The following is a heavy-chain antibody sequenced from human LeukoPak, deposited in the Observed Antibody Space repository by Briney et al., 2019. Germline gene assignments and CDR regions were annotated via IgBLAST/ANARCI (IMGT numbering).Heavy chain of an antibody. CDR3: AQDRAWGAYAY. D-gene: IGHD2-21*01. J-gene: IGHJ4*02. V-gene: IGHV3-23*01. CDR2: ISGSGGST. CDR1: GFIFNSYG. Sequence: GGSLRLSCAASGFIFNSYGMHWVRQAPGKGLEWVSAISGSGGSTYYADSVKGRFTISRDNSKNTLYLQMNSLRAEDTAIYHCAQDRAWGAYAYWGQGALATVSS.